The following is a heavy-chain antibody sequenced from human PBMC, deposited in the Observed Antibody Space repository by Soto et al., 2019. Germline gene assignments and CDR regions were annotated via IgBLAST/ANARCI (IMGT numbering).Heavy chain of an antibody. D-gene: IGHD2-15*01. CDR3: ARAYSDAFDI. CDR1: GFTFSDYY. J-gene: IGHJ3*02. Sequence: PGGSLRLSCAASGFTFSDYYMTWIRQAPGKGLEWVSYISSSGTGIYYADSVKGRFTISRDNAKNSLYLQMSSLRAEDTAVYYCARAYSDAFDIWAQGTMVTVSS. V-gene: IGHV3-11*01. CDR2: ISSSGTGI.